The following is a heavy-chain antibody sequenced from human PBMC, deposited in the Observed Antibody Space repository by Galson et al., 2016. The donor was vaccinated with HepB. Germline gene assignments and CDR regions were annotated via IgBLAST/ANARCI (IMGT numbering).Heavy chain of an antibody. CDR3: ARDRFFVVAPAAGTFDV. Sequence: SLRLSCAASGFTFSNYWMSWARQTPGKGLEWVANIKQDGSEKFYVDSVKGRFTISRDNAKSSLYLQLNRLRVEDTALYYCARDRFFVVAPAAGTFDVWGQGGMVPVSS. V-gene: IGHV3-7*04. J-gene: IGHJ3*01. CDR1: GFTFSNYW. CDR2: IKQDGSEK. D-gene: IGHD2-2*01.